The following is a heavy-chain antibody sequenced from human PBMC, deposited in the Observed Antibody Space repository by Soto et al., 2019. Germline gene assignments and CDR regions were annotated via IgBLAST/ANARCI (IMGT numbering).Heavy chain of an antibody. V-gene: IGHV3-30-3*01. Sequence: AGGSLRLSCAASGFTFSSYAMNWVRQAPGKGLEWVALISHDGINKYYADSVRGRFTISRDSSTNTLYLQMDSLGAADTAVYYCGRCTSTSCHLGSDYWGQGTLVTVSS. CDR2: ISHDGINK. CDR1: GFTFSSYA. J-gene: IGHJ4*01. D-gene: IGHD2-2*01. CDR3: GRCTSTSCHLGSDY.